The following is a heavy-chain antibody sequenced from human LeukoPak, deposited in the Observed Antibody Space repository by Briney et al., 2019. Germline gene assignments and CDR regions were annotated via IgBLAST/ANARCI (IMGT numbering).Heavy chain of an antibody. J-gene: IGHJ4*02. V-gene: IGHV3-23*01. Sequence: GGSLRLSCAASGFTFSSYAMSWVRQAPGKGLEWVSANSGSGGSTYYADSVKGRFTISRDNSKNTLYLQMNSLRAEDTAVYYCAKDNGAYSSSWGRGYFDYWGQGTLVTVSS. CDR3: AKDNGAYSSSWGRGYFDY. CDR1: GFTFSSYA. CDR2: NSGSGGST. D-gene: IGHD6-13*01.